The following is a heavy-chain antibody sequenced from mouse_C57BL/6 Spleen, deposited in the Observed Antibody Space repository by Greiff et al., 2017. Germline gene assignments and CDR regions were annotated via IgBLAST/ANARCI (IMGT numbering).Heavy chain of an antibody. CDR2: INPSTGGT. D-gene: IGHD1-1*01. Sequence: EVQLQQSGPELVKPGASVKISCKASGYSFTGYYMNWVKQSPEKSLEWIGEINPSTGGTTYTQKFTAQATLTVDKSSSTAYMQLKSLTSEDSAVYYCARSHGSSPWFNYWGQGTTLTVSS. CDR3: ARSHGSSPWFNY. J-gene: IGHJ2*01. V-gene: IGHV1-42*01. CDR1: GYSFTGYY.